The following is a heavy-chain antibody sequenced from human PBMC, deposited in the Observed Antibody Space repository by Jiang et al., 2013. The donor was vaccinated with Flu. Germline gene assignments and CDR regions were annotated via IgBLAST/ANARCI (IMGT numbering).Heavy chain of an antibody. V-gene: IGHV4-34*01. J-gene: IGHJ6*02. D-gene: IGHD6-25*01. Sequence: RLLKPSETLSLTCAVYGGSFSGYYWSWIRQPPGKGLEWIGEINHSGSTNYNPSLKSRVTISVDTSKNQFSLKLSSVTAADTAVYYCARARGRLFNYYYYGMDVVGPRATVTVSS. CDR1: GGSFSGYY. CDR2: INHSGST. CDR3: ARARGRLFNYYYYGMDV.